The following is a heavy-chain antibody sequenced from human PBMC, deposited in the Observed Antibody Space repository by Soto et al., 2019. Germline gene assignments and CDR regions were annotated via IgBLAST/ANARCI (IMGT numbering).Heavy chain of an antibody. CDR1: GFTFSSYG. V-gene: IGHV3-23*01. CDR2: LRESGIGK. D-gene: IGHD6-13*01. J-gene: IGHJ4*02. CDR3: AKVSSSWYAGFFDL. Sequence: GGSLRLSCAASGFTFSSYGMSWVRQAPGKGLEWVAGLRESGIGKYYGDSVKDRFTIFRDNSKNTLYLQIHTLRAEDTAVYYCAKVSSSWYAGFFDLWGQGTLVTVS.